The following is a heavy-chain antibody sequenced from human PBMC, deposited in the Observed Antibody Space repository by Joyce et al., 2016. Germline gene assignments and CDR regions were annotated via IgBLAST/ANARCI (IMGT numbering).Heavy chain of an antibody. CDR1: DGSFSGYS. V-gene: IGHV4-34*01. D-gene: IGHD3-3*01. CDR2: INHRRST. J-gene: IGHJ4*02. Sequence: QMQLQQWGAGLLKPSETLSLTCAVYDGSFSGYSWTWIRQSPGKGLEWIGEINHRRSTNYNPSLKSRVTISVDTSKNQFSLKLISVTAANTALYYCARGALSSVTIFGVALGGIPVPGYYFDYWGQGTLVTVSS. CDR3: ARGALSSVTIFGVALGGIPVPGYYFDY.